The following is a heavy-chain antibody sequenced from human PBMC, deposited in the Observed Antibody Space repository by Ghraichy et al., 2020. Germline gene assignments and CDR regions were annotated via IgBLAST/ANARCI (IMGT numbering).Heavy chain of an antibody. V-gene: IGHV3-23*01. D-gene: IGHD3-22*01. CDR1: GFTFSSYA. CDR2: ISGSGGST. Sequence: GGSLRLSCAASGFTFSSYAMSWVRQAPGKGLEWVSAISGSGGSTYYADSVKGRFTISRDNSKNTLYLQMNSLRAEDTAVYYCAKDPYDSSGYYWGDNHPQGVGYFDYWGQGTLVTVSS. J-gene: IGHJ4*02. CDR3: AKDPYDSSGYYWGDNHPQGVGYFDY.